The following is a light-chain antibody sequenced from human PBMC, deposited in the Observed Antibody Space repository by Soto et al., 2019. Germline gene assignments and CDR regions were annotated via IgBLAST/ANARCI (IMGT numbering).Light chain of an antibody. J-gene: IGKJ1*01. CDR1: QIVSNNY. Sequence: ESVLRQSPGTLSLAPGERATLSCRASQIVSNNYLAWYQQKPGQAPRLLIYGASNRATGIPDRFSGSGSGTDFTLTISGLEPEDFAVYYCQQYGSSGTFGQGTKVDIK. CDR2: GAS. CDR3: QQYGSSGT. V-gene: IGKV3-20*01.